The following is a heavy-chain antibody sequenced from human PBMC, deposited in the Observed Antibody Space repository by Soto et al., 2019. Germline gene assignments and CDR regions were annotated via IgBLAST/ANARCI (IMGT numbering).Heavy chain of an antibody. CDR1: GVTFSSYA. V-gene: IGHV1-69*13. J-gene: IGHJ5*02. Sequence: SVKVSCKASGVTFSSYAISWVRQAPGQGLEWMGGIIPIFGTANYAQKFQGRVTITADESTSTAYMELSSLRSEDTAVYYCARGVRYQLLYGWFDPWGQGTLVTVSS. CDR2: IIPIFGTA. D-gene: IGHD2-2*02. CDR3: ARGVRYQLLYGWFDP.